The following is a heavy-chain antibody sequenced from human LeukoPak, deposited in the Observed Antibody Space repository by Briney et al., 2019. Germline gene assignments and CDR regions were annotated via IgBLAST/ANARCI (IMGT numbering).Heavy chain of an antibody. CDR2: IYYSGST. CDR1: GGSISSYY. J-gene: IGHJ5*02. CDR3: ARESIVVVPAGPGNWFDP. Sequence: SETLSLTCTVSGGSISSYYWSWIRQPPGKGLEWIGYIYYSGSTNYNPSLKSRVTVSVDTSKNQFSLKLSSVTAADTAVYYCARESIVVVPAGPGNWFDPWGQGTLVTVSS. V-gene: IGHV4-59*01. D-gene: IGHD2-2*01.